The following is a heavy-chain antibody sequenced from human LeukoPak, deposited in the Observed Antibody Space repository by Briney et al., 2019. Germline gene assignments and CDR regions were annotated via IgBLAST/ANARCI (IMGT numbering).Heavy chain of an antibody. CDR3: ARQIPEHDY. J-gene: IGHJ4*02. V-gene: IGHV4-34*01. CDR1: GGSFSGYY. Sequence: SAETLSLTCGVYGGSFSGYYWSWIRQPPGKGLEWIGEISHRGSTNYNPSLKSRLTFSVDTSKNQCSLKLSSVTAADTAVYYCARQIPEHDYWGQGTLVTVSA. D-gene: IGHD2-21*01. CDR2: ISHRGST.